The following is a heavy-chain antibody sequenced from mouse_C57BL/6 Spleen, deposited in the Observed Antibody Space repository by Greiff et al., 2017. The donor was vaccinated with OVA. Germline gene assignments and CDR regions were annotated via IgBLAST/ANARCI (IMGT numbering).Heavy chain of an antibody. Sequence: VQLQQSGAELVRPGASVKLSCTASGFNIKDYYMHWVKQRPEQGLEWIGRIDPENGDTEYAPKFQGKATMTADTSSNTAYLQLSSLTSEDTAVYYCTPTGTWGGFDYWGQGTTLTVSS. CDR2: IDPENGDT. D-gene: IGHD4-1*01. CDR1: GFNIKDYY. V-gene: IGHV14-1*01. CDR3: TPTGTWGGFDY. J-gene: IGHJ2*01.